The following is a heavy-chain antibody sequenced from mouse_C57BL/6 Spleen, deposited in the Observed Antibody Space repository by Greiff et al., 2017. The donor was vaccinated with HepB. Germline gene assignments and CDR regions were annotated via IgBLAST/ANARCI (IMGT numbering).Heavy chain of an antibody. V-gene: IGHV1-80*01. CDR3: ARSYPYYYAMDY. CDR1: CYAFSSYW. J-gene: IGHJ4*01. CDR2: IYPGDGDT. Sequence: VKLMESGAELVKPGASVKISCKASCYAFSSYWMNWVKQRPGKGLEWIGQIYPGDGDTNYNGKVKGKATLTADKSSSTAYMQLSSLTSEDSAVYFCARSYPYYYAMDYWGQGTSVTVSS.